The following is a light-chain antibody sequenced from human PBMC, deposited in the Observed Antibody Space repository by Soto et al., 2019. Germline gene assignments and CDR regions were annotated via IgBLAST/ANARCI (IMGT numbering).Light chain of an antibody. J-gene: IGLJ1*01. CDR1: SSDVGGYNY. CDR3: SSYTSSSTRV. CDR2: EVS. V-gene: IGLV2-14*01. Sequence: QSVLTQPASVSGCPGQSITMSCPGTSSDVGGYNYVSWYQQHPGKAPKLMIYEVSNRPSGVSNRFSGSKSGNTASLTISGLQAEDEADYYCSSYTSSSTRVFGTGTKV.